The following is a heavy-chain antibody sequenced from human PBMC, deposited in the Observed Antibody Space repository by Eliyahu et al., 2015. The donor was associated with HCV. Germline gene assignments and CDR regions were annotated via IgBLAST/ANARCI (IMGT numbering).Heavy chain of an antibody. J-gene: IGHJ2*01. CDR2: IKYDGRET. CDR3: ARALILTGHFLDWYFDF. D-gene: IGHD3-9*01. CDR1: GFXFDSFW. Sequence: EVQLVESGGGLVQPGGSLRLSCAASGFXFDSFWMXWVRRAPGKGLGWXANIKYDGRETYFADSLKGRFTISRDNGKKSVYLQMSSLRGEDTGVYYCARALILTGHFLDWYFDFWGRGTLVTVSP. V-gene: IGHV3-7*01.